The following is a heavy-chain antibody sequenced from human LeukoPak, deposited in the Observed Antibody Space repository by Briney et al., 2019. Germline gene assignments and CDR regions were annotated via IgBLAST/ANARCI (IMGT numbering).Heavy chain of an antibody. Sequence: GGSLRLSCAASGVTFRSYGMHWVRQAPGKGLEWVAFIRYGGSNKYYADSVKGRFTISRDNSKNTLYLQMNSLRAEDTAVYYCAKDLGYYGSGSYYNQWLFDYWGQGTLVTVSS. V-gene: IGHV3-30*02. CDR1: GVTFRSYG. CDR2: IRYGGSNK. J-gene: IGHJ4*02. CDR3: AKDLGYYGSGSYYNQWLFDY. D-gene: IGHD3-10*01.